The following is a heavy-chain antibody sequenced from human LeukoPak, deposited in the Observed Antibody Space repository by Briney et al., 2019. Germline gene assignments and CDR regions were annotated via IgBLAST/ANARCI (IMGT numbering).Heavy chain of an antibody. Sequence: GGSLRLSCAASGFTLDDYAMHWVRQAPGKGLEWVSGINWNSGSTRYAASVKGRFTISRDNAKKSLYLQMNSLRAEDMALYYCAKTSTSYCAGDCLPGYFDLWGRGTLVTVSP. CDR2: INWNSGST. J-gene: IGHJ2*01. CDR1: GFTLDDYA. V-gene: IGHV3-9*03. CDR3: AKTSTSYCAGDCLPGYFDL. D-gene: IGHD2-21*02.